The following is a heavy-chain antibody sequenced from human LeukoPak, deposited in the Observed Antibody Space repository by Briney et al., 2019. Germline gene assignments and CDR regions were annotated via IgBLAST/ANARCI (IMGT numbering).Heavy chain of an antibody. CDR1: GFTFSSYS. V-gene: IGHV3-21*01. D-gene: IGHD6-13*01. J-gene: IGHJ4*02. CDR3: AREHGYSSSPADY. CDR2: ISSSSSYI. Sequence: PGGSLRLSCAASGFTFSSYSMNWVRQAPGKGLEWVSSISSSSSYIYYADSVKGRFTISRDNAKNSLYLQMNSLRAEDTAVYYCAREHGYSSSPADYWGQGTLVTVSS.